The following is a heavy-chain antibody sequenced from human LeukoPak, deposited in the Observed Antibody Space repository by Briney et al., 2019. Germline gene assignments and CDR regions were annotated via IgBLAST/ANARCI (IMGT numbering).Heavy chain of an antibody. D-gene: IGHD1-26*01. V-gene: IGHV1-18*01. J-gene: IGHJ6*03. Sequence: ASVKVSCKTSGYTFISYGITWVRQAPGQGLEWMGWISPYTTKTNYAQSLQGRVTMTTDTSTSTAYMELRSLRSDDTAVYYCAREGGVGPTAPPDYYSYQMDVWGKGTTVTVSS. CDR2: ISPYTTKT. CDR3: AREGGVGPTAPPDYYSYQMDV. CDR1: GYTFISYG.